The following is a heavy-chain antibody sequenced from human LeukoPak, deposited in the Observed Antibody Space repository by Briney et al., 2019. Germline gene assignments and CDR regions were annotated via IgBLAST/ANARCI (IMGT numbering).Heavy chain of an antibody. CDR2: INPNSGST. D-gene: IGHD2-2*02. CDR1: GYTFTGYY. J-gene: IGHJ2*01. CDR3: ARSLETSCTSTSCYRYWYFDL. V-gene: IGHV1-2*02. Sequence: ASVKVSCKASGYTFTGYYTHWVRQAPGQGLEWMGWINPNSGSTNYAQKFQGRVTMTRDTSISTAYMELSRLRSDDTAVYYCARSLETSCTSTSCYRYWYFDLWGRGTLVTVSS.